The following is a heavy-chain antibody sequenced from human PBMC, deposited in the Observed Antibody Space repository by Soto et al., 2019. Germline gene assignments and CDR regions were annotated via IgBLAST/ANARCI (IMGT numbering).Heavy chain of an antibody. J-gene: IGHJ4*02. D-gene: IGHD7-27*01. CDR1: GGSISSNNYY. CDR3: AXXXXXXNWGGGYFDY. V-gene: IGHV4-39*01. CDR2: MSYSRST. Sequence: QLQLQESGPGLVKPSETLSLTCFVSGGSISSNNYYWGWIRQPPGKGLEWIGSMSYSRSTYYNPSLKSRVTISVDTSKNQFSLKLTSVTAADTAVYXXAXXXXXXNWGGGYFDYWGQGPLVTXSS.